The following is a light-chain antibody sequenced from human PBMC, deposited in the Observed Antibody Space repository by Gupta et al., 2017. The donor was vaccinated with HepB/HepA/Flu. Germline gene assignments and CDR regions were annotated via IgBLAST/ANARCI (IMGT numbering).Light chain of an antibody. CDR1: SSDVGIYNY. CDR3: CSYAGSHTFVV. Sequence: SGSPGQSVTFSCTGTSSDVGIYNYVSWYQQHPGKAPKLMIYDVNKRPSGVPDRFSGSKSGNTASLTISGLQAEDEADYYCCSYAGSHTFVVFGGGTKLTV. J-gene: IGLJ3*02. CDR2: DVN. V-gene: IGLV2-11*03.